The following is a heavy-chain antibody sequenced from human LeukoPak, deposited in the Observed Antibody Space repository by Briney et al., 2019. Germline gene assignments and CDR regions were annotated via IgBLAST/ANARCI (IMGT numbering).Heavy chain of an antibody. J-gene: IGHJ4*02. CDR2: MKQDGSER. V-gene: IGHV3-7*01. Sequence: PGGSLRLSCAASGFTFSSYWMNWVRQAPGKGLEWVANMKQDGSERYYVDSVKGRFTISRDNAKNSLYLQMNSLRAEDTAVYYCARDITGDPPPYYFDYWGQGSLVTVSS. CDR1: GFTFSSYW. CDR3: ARDITGDPPPYYFDY. D-gene: IGHD7-27*01.